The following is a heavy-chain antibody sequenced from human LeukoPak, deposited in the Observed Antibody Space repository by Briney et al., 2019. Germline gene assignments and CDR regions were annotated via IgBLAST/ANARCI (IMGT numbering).Heavy chain of an antibody. CDR1: GGSISSGGYY. Sequence: SQTLSLTCTVSGGSISSGGYYWSWIRQPPGKGLEWIGYIYHSGSTYYNPSLKSRVTISVDRSKNQFSLKLCSVTAADTAVYYCARGYCSSTSCFYDAFDIWGQGTMVTVSS. D-gene: IGHD2-2*01. CDR2: IYHSGST. CDR3: ARGYCSSTSCFYDAFDI. V-gene: IGHV4-30-2*01. J-gene: IGHJ3*02.